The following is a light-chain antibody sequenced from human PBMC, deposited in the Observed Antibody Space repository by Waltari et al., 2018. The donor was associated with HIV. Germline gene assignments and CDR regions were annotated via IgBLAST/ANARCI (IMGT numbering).Light chain of an antibody. Sequence: QSVLTQPPSASGTPGQRVTISCSGSSSNIGSNTVHWYRQLPGTAPKLLIYSNNQRPSWVPDRFSGSTAGTSASLVISGLQSEDEADYYCAAWDDSLKGGAFGTGTKVTVL. CDR2: SNN. J-gene: IGLJ1*01. V-gene: IGLV1-44*01. CDR1: SSNIGSNT. CDR3: AAWDDSLKGGA.